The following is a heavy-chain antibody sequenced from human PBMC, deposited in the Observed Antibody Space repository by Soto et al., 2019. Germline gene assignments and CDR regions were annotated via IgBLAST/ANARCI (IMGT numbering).Heavy chain of an antibody. Sequence: QAQLVESGGGVVQPGRSLRLSCAASGFAFSSYGMHWVRQAPGTGLEWVAVISYDGSLQHYADSVKGRFTISSDNSKNMVLLQISSLRAEDTAVYYCVSDRGYGHASVPYSWGQGTLVSVSS. CDR3: VSDRGYGHASVPYS. CDR2: ISYDGSLQ. J-gene: IGHJ4*02. V-gene: IGHV3-30*03. CDR1: GFAFSSYG. D-gene: IGHD5-18*01.